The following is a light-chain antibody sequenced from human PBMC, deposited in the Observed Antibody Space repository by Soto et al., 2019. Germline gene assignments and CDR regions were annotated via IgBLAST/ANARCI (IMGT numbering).Light chain of an antibody. CDR3: MQALQTPWT. Sequence: DIVMTQSPLSLSVTPGEPASISCRSSQSLQHSNGYNYLDWYLQKPGQSPQVLIYLGSNRASGVPDRFSGSGSGTDFTLKISRVEAEDVGVYYCMQALQTPWTFGQGTKVEIK. J-gene: IGKJ1*01. V-gene: IGKV2-28*01. CDR1: QSLQHSNGYNY. CDR2: LGS.